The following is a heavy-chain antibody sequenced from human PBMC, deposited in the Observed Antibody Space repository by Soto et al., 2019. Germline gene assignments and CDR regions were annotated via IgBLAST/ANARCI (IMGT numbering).Heavy chain of an antibody. Sequence: GASVKVSCKASGYTFTSYYMHWVRQAPGQGLEWMGIINPSGGSTSYAQKFQGRVTMTRDTSTSTVYMELSSLRSEDTAVYYCARAPSPSDCGGDCYSPLDYWGKGTLVTVAS. CDR3: ARAPSPSDCGGDCYSPLDY. CDR1: GYTFTSYY. V-gene: IGHV1-46*03. D-gene: IGHD2-21*02. CDR2: INPSGGST. J-gene: IGHJ4*02.